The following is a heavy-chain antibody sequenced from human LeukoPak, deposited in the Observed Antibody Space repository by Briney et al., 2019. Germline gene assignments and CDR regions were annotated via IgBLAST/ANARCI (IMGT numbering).Heavy chain of an antibody. J-gene: IGHJ5*02. V-gene: IGHV7-4-1*02. CDR3: ARALNGNWFDP. CDR2: IHPSTGNP. CDR1: GYTFTSYA. D-gene: IGHD1-1*01. Sequence: ASVKVSCKASGYTFTSYAMNWVRQAPGQGLEWMGWIHPSTGNPTYAQGFTGRFVFSLDTSVSTAYLQISSPKADDTAVYYCARALNGNWFDPWGQGTLVTVSS.